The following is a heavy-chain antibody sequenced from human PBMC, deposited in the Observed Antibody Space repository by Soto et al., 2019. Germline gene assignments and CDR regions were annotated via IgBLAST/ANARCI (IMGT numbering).Heavy chain of an antibody. D-gene: IGHD6-6*01. CDR3: ARVYSRSSYYYYYYMDV. CDR2: INAGNGNT. CDR1: GYTFTSYA. J-gene: IGHJ6*03. Sequence: QVQLVQSGAEVKKPGASVKVSCKASGYTFTSYAMHWVRQAPGQRLEWMGWINAGNGNTKYSQKFQGRVTITRDTSASTAYMELSSLRSEDTAVYYCARVYSRSSYYYYYYMDVWGKGTTVTVSS. V-gene: IGHV1-3*01.